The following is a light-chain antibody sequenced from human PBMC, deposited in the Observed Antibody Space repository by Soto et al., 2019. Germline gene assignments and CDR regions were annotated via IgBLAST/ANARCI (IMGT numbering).Light chain of an antibody. CDR1: QSVSSSY. V-gene: IGKV3-20*01. CDR3: QQYTRSLIT. J-gene: IGKJ5*01. Sequence: EMVLAHPPTTPSLSAGERASLSCRASQSVSSSYLAWYQQKPGQPPRLLIYGVSNRATGLPDRSSGSGSGTDFTLTISRLEPEDFAVYYCQQYTRSLITFGEGTRLEIK. CDR2: GVS.